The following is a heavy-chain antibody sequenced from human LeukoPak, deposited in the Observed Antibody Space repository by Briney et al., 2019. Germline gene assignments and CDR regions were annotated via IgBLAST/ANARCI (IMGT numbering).Heavy chain of an antibody. CDR3: ARDSITNEFDY. D-gene: IGHD3-3*02. CDR2: LYYSGST. CDR1: VRPNSTRRYY. Sequence: PSDTQTLPCSLSVRPNSTRRYYGRRIRQHPGKGLEWFAILYYSGSTNYHPSLKHRVTILGHKHKNQFSLKLSSVTAADTAVYYCARDSITNEFDYWGQGTLFTVSS. J-gene: IGHJ4*02. V-gene: IGHV4-39*07.